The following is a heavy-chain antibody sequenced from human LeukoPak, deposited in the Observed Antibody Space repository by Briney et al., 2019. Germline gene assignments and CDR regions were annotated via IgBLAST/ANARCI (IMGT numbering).Heavy chain of an antibody. CDR3: ARDRLGAFDI. CDR1: GFTFSSYG. D-gene: IGHD3-16*01. V-gene: IGHV3-23*01. CDR2: ISGSGGST. J-gene: IGHJ3*02. Sequence: GGSLRLSCAASGFTFSSYGMSWVRQAPGKGLGWVSAISGSGGSTYYADSVKGRFTISRDNAKNSLYLQMNSLRAEDTAVYYCARDRLGAFDIWGQGTMVTVSS.